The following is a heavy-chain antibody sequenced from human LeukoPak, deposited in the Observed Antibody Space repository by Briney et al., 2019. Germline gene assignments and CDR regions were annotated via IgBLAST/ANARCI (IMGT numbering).Heavy chain of an antibody. CDR3: AARRGSYDILTGYYDY. D-gene: IGHD3-9*01. CDR1: GGSVSSSSYY. Sequence: SETLSLTCTVSGGSVSSSSYYWGWIRQPPGKGLEWIGSIYHSGSTYYNPSLKSRVTISVDTSKNQFSLKLSSVTAADTAVYYCAARRGSYDILTGYYDYWGQGTLVTVSS. CDR2: IYHSGST. V-gene: IGHV4-39*01. J-gene: IGHJ4*02.